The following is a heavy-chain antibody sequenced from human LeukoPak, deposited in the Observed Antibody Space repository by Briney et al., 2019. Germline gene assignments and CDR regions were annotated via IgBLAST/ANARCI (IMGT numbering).Heavy chain of an antibody. CDR3: ARDSAAFWGSCRYLNY. CDR1: GFTFSSYG. D-gene: IGHD3-16*02. J-gene: IGHJ4*02. V-gene: IGHV3-33*01. Sequence: GGSLRLSCAASGFTFSSYGMHWVRQAPGKGLEWVAVIWYDGSNKYYADSVKGRFTISRDNSKNTLYLQMNSLRAEDTAVYYCARDSAAFWGSCRYLNYWGQGTLVTVSS. CDR2: IWYDGSNK.